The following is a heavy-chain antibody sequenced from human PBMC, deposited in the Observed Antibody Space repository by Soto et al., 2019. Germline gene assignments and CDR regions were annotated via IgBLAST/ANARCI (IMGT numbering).Heavy chain of an antibody. Sequence: ASVKVSCKASGGTFSSYAISWVRQAPGQGLEWMGWINPNSGGTNYAQKFQGRVTMTRDTSISTAYMELSRLRSDDTAVYYCARDHSLFYYDSSGYSNWGQGTLVTVSS. V-gene: IGHV1-2*02. CDR3: ARDHSLFYYDSSGYSN. CDR1: GGTFSSYA. CDR2: INPNSGGT. J-gene: IGHJ4*02. D-gene: IGHD3-22*01.